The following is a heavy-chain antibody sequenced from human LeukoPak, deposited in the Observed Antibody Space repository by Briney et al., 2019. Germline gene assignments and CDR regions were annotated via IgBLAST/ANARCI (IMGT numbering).Heavy chain of an antibody. J-gene: IGHJ6*02. Sequence: GGSLRLSCAASGFTFSSYWMSWVRQAPGKGLEWVANIKQDGSEKYYVDSVKGRFTISRDNAKNSLCLQMNSLRAEDTAVYYCARGECSGGSCYGYYYYYYGMDVWGQGTTVTVSS. CDR1: GFTFSSYW. CDR2: IKQDGSEK. V-gene: IGHV3-7*01. D-gene: IGHD2-15*01. CDR3: ARGECSGGSCYGYYYYYYGMDV.